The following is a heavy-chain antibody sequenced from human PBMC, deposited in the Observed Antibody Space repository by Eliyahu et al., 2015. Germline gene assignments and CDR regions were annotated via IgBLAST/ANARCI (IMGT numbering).Heavy chain of an antibody. CDR1: GGSISSSNW. CDR3: ATEAATGNREIDY. D-gene: IGHD6-13*01. V-gene: IGHV4-4*02. J-gene: IGHJ4*02. CDR2: IYHSGTT. Sequence: QVQLQESGPGLVKPSGTLSLTCAVSGGSISSSNWWSWVRQPPRKGLEWIGEIYHSGTTHYNPSLKSRVTISVDKSKNQFSLKLSSVTAADTAVYYCATEAATGNREIDYWGQGTLVTVSS.